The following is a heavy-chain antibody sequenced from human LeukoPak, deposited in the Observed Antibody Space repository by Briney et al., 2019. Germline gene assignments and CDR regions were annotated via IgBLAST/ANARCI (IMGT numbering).Heavy chain of an antibody. D-gene: IGHD6-13*01. CDR2: ITAYNGNT. V-gene: IGHV1-18*01. CDR1: GFSFTSYG. J-gene: IGHJ6*02. CDR3: ARGQQLAPSYGMDV. Sequence: ASVKVSCKASGFSFTSYGISWVRQAPGQGLEWMGWITAYNGNTDYAQKVQGRVTMTTDTSTSTAYMELRSLRSDDTAVYYCARGQQLAPSYGMDVWGQGTTVTVSS.